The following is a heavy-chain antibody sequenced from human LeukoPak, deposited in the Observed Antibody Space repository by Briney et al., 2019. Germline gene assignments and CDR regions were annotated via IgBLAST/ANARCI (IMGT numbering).Heavy chain of an antibody. V-gene: IGHV4-34*01. J-gene: IGHJ6*03. Sequence: SDTLSLTCAVYGGSFSGYYWSWLRQPPGKGLEWIGEINHSGSTNYNPSLKSRVTISVHTSKNQFSLKLSSVTAADTAVYYCARYSNYGDYYYYYMDVWGKGTTVTVSS. CDR1: GGSFSGYY. CDR3: ARYSNYGDYYYYYMDV. CDR2: INHSGST. D-gene: IGHD4-11*01.